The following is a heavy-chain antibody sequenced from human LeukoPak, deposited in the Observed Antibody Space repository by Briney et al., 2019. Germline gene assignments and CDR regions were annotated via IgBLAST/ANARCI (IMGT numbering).Heavy chain of an antibody. Sequence: SETLSLTCTVSGGTISNYYWNWIRQPPGKGLEWVGYIHYSGNTKYNSSLKSRATTSVDTSKSQFSLKLSSVTAADTAVYYCARWYSSGWALDYWGQGTLVTVSS. CDR1: GGTISNYY. V-gene: IGHV4-59*08. J-gene: IGHJ4*02. CDR3: ARWYSSGWALDY. D-gene: IGHD6-19*01. CDR2: IHYSGNT.